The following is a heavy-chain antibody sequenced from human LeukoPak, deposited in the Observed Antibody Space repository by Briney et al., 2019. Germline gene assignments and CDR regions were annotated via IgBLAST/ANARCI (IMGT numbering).Heavy chain of an antibody. V-gene: IGHV3-30*18. CDR3: AKDRRTGRRGADAFDI. CDR1: GFTFSSYG. J-gene: IGHJ3*02. Sequence: GRSLRLSCAASGFTFSSYGMHWVRQAPGKGLEWVAVISYDGSNKYYADSVKGRFTISRDNSKNTLYLQMNSLRAEDTAVYYCAKDRRTGRRGADAFDIWGQGTMVTVSS. D-gene: IGHD1-1*01. CDR2: ISYDGSNK.